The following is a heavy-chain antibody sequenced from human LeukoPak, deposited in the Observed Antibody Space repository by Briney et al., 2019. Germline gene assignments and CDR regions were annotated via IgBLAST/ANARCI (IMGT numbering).Heavy chain of an antibody. J-gene: IGHJ4*02. D-gene: IGHD3-3*01. CDR3: ASWEWFLSHY. CDR2: ISSSSSYI. CDR1: GFTFSSYS. V-gene: IGHV3-21*01. Sequence: GGSLRLSCAASGFTFSSYSMNWVRQAPGKGLEWVSSISSSSSYIYYADSVKGRFTISRDNAKNSLCLQMNSLRAEDTAVYYCASWEWFLSHYWGQGTLVTVSS.